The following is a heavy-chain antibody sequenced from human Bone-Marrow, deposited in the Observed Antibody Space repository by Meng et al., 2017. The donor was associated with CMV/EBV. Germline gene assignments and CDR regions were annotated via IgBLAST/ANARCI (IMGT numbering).Heavy chain of an antibody. D-gene: IGHD3-3*01. J-gene: IGHJ5*02. Sequence: GESLKISCAASGFTFSSYEMNWVRQAPGKGLEWVSYMSSSGSTIYYADSVKGRFTISRDNAKNSLYLQMDSLRAEDTAVYYCVRGNYDFWGGYYYQSTNCWFDPWGQGTLVTVSS. CDR1: GFTFSSYE. CDR3: VRGNYDFWGGYYYQSTNCWFDP. V-gene: IGHV3-48*03. CDR2: MSSSGSTI.